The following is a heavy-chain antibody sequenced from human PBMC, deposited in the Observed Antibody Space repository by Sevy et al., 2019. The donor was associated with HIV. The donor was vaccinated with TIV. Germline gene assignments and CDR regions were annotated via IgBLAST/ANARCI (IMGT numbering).Heavy chain of an antibody. CDR1: GYTFTSYD. D-gene: IGHD3-22*01. CDR3: ARMLGAYYHRSGAFDI. J-gene: IGHJ3*02. CDR2: MNPNSGNT. Sequence: ASVKVSCKASGYTFTSYDINWVGQATGQGLEWMGWMNPNSGNTGYAQKFQGRVTMTRNTSISTAYMELSSLRSEDTTVYYCARMLGAYYHRSGAFDIWGQGTTVTVSS. V-gene: IGHV1-8*01.